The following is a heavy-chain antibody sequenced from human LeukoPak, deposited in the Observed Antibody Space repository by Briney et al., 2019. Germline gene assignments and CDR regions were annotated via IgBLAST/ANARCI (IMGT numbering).Heavy chain of an antibody. CDR3: ARAHCSGGSCYSGHFDY. J-gene: IGHJ4*02. V-gene: IGHV3-30-3*01. CDR1: GFTFSSYA. D-gene: IGHD2-15*01. Sequence: PGGSLRLSCAASGFTFSSYAMHWVRQAPGKGLEWVAVISYDGSNKYYADSVKGRFTISRDNSKNTLYLQMNSLRAEDTAVYYCARAHCSGGSCYSGHFDYWGQGTLVTVSS. CDR2: ISYDGSNK.